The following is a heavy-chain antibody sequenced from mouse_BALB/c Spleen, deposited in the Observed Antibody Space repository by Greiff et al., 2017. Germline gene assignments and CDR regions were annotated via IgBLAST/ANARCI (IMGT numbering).Heavy chain of an antibody. J-gene: IGHJ4*01. CDR2: ISYDGSN. V-gene: IGHV3-6*02. CDR3: ARNGYDGDY. CDR1: GYSITSGYY. Sequence: ESGPGLVKPSQSLSLTCSVTGYSITSGYYWNWIRRFPGNKLEWMGYISYDGSNNYNPSLKNRISITRDTSKNQFFLKLNSVTTEDTATYYCARNGYDGDYWGQGTSVTVSS. D-gene: IGHD2-2*01.